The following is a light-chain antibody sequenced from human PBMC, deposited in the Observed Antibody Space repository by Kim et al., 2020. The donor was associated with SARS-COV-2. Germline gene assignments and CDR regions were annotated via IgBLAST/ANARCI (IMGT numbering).Light chain of an antibody. CDR3: KSRDRSGNHLNVL. CDR2: GKN. Sequence: SSELTQDPAVSVALGQTVRITCQGDSLRSYYASWYQQKPGQAPVVVIYGKNNRPSGIPDRFSGSSSGNTASLTIAGAQAEDEADYYCKSRDRSGNHLNVLFGGGTQLTVL. V-gene: IGLV3-19*01. CDR1: SLRSYY. J-gene: IGLJ2*01.